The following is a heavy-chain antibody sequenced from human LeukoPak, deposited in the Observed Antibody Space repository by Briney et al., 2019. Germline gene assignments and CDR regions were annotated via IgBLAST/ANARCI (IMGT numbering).Heavy chain of an antibody. D-gene: IGHD2-2*01. V-gene: IGHV5-10-1*01. CDR3: ARLGYCSSTSCPIDY. J-gene: IGHJ4*02. CDR2: IDPSDSYT. Sequence: GESLRISCKGSGYSFTSYWISWVRQMPGKGLEWMGRIDPSDSYTNYSPSFQGHATISADKSISTAYLQWSSLKASDTAMYYCARLGYCSSTSCPIDYWGQGTPVTVSS. CDR1: GYSFTSYW.